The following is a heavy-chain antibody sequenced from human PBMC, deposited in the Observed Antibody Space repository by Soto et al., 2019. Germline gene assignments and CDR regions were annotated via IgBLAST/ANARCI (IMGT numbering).Heavy chain of an antibody. CDR2: ISYDGSNK. CDR3: ARDIYDILTGYAHGPDYYYGMDV. CDR1: GFTFSSYA. D-gene: IGHD3-9*01. Sequence: QVQLVASGGGVVQPGRSLRLSCAASGFTFSSYAMHWVRQAPGKGLEWVAVISYDGSNKYYADSVKGRFTISRDNSKNTLYLQMNSLRAEDTAVYYCARDIYDILTGYAHGPDYYYGMDVWGQGTTVTVSS. V-gene: IGHV3-30-3*01. J-gene: IGHJ6*02.